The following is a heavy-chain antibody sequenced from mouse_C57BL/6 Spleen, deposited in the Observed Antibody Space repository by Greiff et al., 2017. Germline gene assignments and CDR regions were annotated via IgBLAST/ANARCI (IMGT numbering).Heavy chain of an antibody. J-gene: IGHJ3*01. CDR3: AREGDYYGSSTWFAY. V-gene: IGHV1-75*01. CDR2: IFPGSGST. D-gene: IGHD1-1*01. CDR1: GYTFTDYY. Sequence: VMLVESGPELVKPGASVKISCKASGYTFTDYYINWVKQRPGQGLEWIGWIFPGSGSTYYNEKFKGKATLTVDKSSSTAYMLLSSLTSEDSAVYFCAREGDYYGSSTWFAYWGQGTLVTVSA.